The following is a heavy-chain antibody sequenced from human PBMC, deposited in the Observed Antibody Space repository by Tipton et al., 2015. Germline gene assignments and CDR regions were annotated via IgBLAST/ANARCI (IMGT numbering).Heavy chain of an antibody. V-gene: IGHV4-38-2*02. Sequence: TLSLTCTISTYSISRDSYWGWIRQPPGKGLEWIGYIQYSGSTNYNPSLKSRVTISVDTSKTQFSPKMSSVTASDTAVYYCARARGRHGGLFDSWGQGTLVTVSS. J-gene: IGHJ4*02. CDR3: ARARGRHGGLFDS. CDR1: TYSISRDSY. D-gene: IGHD4-23*01. CDR2: IQYSGST.